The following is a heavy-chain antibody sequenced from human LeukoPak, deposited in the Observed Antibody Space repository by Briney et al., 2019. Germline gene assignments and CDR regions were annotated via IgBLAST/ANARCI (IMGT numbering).Heavy chain of an antibody. Sequence: GGSLRLSCAASGFTFSSYGMSWVRQAPGKGLEWVSAISGSGGSTYYADSVKGRFTISRDNSKNTLYLQMNSLRAEDTAVYYCAKDGQWLVVTNWGQGTLVTVSS. CDR1: GFTFSSYG. CDR3: AKDGQWLVVTN. V-gene: IGHV3-23*01. D-gene: IGHD6-19*01. CDR2: ISGSGGST. J-gene: IGHJ4*02.